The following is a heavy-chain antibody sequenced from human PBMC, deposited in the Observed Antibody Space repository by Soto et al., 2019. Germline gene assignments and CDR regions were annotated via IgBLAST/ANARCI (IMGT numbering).Heavy chain of an antibody. CDR1: GFIVSPSS. CDR2: IRNDGSDK. CDR3: AIAPRMAPFDI. D-gene: IGHD2-8*01. Sequence: GGPLRLSSAASGFIVSPSSIHWVRQARGQGLEWVALIRNDGSDKYYAESVTGRLTFPRDNSKNTVYLQMNSLRAENTALYIWAIAPRMAPFDIWGQGSMVTVTS. J-gene: IGHJ3*02. V-gene: IGHV3-30*02.